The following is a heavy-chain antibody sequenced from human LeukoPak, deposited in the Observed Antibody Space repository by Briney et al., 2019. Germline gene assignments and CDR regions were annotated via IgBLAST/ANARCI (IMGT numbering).Heavy chain of an antibody. J-gene: IGHJ5*02. Sequence: SVKVSCKASGYTFTGYYMHWVRQAPGQGLEWMGWINPNSGGTNYAQKFQGRVTMTRDTSISTAYMELSRLRSDDTAVYYCARPPWQIAAAGGNWCDPWGHVSLVNVTS. V-gene: IGHV1-2*02. CDR1: GYTFTGYY. D-gene: IGHD6-13*01. CDR2: INPNSGGT. CDR3: ARPPWQIAAAGGNWCDP.